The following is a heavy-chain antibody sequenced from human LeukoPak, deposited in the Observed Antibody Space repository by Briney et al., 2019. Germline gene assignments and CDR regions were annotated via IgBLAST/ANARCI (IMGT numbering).Heavy chain of an antibody. D-gene: IGHD3-16*02. J-gene: IGHJ3*02. V-gene: IGHV4-38-2*01. Sequence: PSETLSLTCDVSGSSVNSDQYWGWVRHSPGAGLEGSGSFHQTGSPYYNPSLGSRVSLSIDSTKNSFSLRLTSVTAADTAVYYCAMLRLGELSLLANAYDIWGQGTMVIVSS. CDR1: GSSVNSDQY. CDR2: FHQTGSP. CDR3: AMLRLGELSLLANAYDI.